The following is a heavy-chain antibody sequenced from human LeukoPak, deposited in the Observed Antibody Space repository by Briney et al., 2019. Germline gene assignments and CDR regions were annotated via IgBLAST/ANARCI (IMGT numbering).Heavy chain of an antibody. D-gene: IGHD1-26*01. CDR1: GGSINSYC. CDR2: IYYSGST. CDR3: ARLGSYFDY. J-gene: IGHJ4*02. Sequence: SETLSLTCIVSGGSINSYCWSWIRQPPGKGLEWIGYIYYSGSTNYNPSLKSRVTISVDTSKNQFSLKLNSVTAADTAVYYCARLGSYFDYWGQGTLVTVSS. V-gene: IGHV4-59*01.